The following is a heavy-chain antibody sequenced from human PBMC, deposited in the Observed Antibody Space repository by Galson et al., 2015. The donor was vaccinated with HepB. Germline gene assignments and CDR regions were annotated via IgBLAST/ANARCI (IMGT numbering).Heavy chain of an antibody. J-gene: IGHJ6*02. D-gene: IGHD2-2*01. CDR1: GDSVSSNSAA. CDR3: ARVPHLWCSSTSCYAGKYYYYYYGMDV. V-gene: IGHV6-1*01. CDR2: TYYRSKWYN. Sequence: CAISGDSVSSNSAAWNWIRQSPSRGLEWLGGTYYRSKWYNDYAVSVKSRITINPDTSKNQFSLQLSSVTAADTAVYYCARVPHLWCSSTSCYAGKYYYYYYGMDVWGQGTTVTVSS.